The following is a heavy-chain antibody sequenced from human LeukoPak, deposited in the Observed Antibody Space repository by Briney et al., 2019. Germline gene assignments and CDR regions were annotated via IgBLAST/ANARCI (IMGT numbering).Heavy chain of an antibody. CDR1: GGTFSSYA. Sequence: ASVKVSCKASGGTFSSYAISWMRQAPGQGLEWMGWINPNSGGTNYAQKFQGRVTMTRDTSISTAYMELSRLRSDDTAVYYCASIGYCSGGSCYEGPVYYYYGMDVWGQGTTVTVSS. J-gene: IGHJ6*02. CDR3: ASIGYCSGGSCYEGPVYYYYGMDV. CDR2: INPNSGGT. D-gene: IGHD2-15*01. V-gene: IGHV1-2*02.